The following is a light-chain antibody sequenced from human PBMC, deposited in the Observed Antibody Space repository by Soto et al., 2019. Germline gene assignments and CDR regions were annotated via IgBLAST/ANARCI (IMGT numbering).Light chain of an antibody. CDR3: QNVHNVGFT. CDR2: TAS. J-gene: IGKJ3*01. CDR1: QGIENY. V-gene: IGKV1-27*01. Sequence: DIPMTQFPSSLSASVGDRVTITCRASQGIENYLAWYQQRPGKVPKLLIYTASTLQSGVPSRFRGSGFGTDFTLTIISLQPEDGATYYCQNVHNVGFTFGPGTKV.